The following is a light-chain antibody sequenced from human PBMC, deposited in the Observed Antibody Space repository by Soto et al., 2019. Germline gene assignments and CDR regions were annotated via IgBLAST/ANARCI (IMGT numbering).Light chain of an antibody. V-gene: IGKV1-39*01. CDR3: HQTYTVLWT. CDR1: QTIDNF. Sequence: IPMTQSPSSLSASVGDRLNITCRASQTIDNFLNWYQQQPGQAPKLLVYAASNLHSGVPSRFSGSGSGTDFTLTISNLQPEDFATYYCHQTYTVLWTFGQGTRVEIK. J-gene: IGKJ1*01. CDR2: AAS.